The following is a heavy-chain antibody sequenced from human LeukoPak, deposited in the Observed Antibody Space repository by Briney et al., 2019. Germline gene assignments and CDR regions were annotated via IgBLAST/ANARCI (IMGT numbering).Heavy chain of an antibody. CDR2: INPSGGST. Sequence: ASVKVSCKASGYTFTAYFMYWVRQAPGQGLEWMGIINPSGGSTSYAQKFQGRVTMTRDTSTSTVYMELSSLRSEDTAVYYCARDRGAYYYYYYMDVWGKGTTVTISS. V-gene: IGHV1-46*01. CDR3: ARDRGAYYYYYYMDV. D-gene: IGHD3-10*01. CDR1: GYTFTAYF. J-gene: IGHJ6*03.